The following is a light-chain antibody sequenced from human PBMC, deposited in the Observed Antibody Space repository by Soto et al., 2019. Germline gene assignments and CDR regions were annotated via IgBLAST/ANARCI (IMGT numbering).Light chain of an antibody. CDR1: SSVVGGYNY. V-gene: IGLV2-14*01. J-gene: IGLJ3*02. Sequence: QSALTQPASVSGSPGQSITISCTGISSVVGGYNYISWYQHHPGKAPKLIVYEVSNRPSGVSDRFSGSKSGDRASLTISGLQIEDEADYYCSEYTIISTLWVFGGGTKLTV. CDR2: EVS. CDR3: SEYTIISTLWV.